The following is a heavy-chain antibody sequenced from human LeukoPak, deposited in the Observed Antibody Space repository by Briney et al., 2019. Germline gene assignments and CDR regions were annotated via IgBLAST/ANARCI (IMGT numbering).Heavy chain of an antibody. CDR3: ARVIAVYYFDY. Sequence: SETLSLTCTVSGGFISVSTHFWGWIRQPPGKRLEWIGSISYSGSTYFNPSLKSRVTISVGTSKNQFSLKLSSVTAADTAVYYCARVIAVYYFDYWGQGTLVTVSS. V-gene: IGHV4-39*07. CDR1: GGFISVSTHF. D-gene: IGHD6-19*01. J-gene: IGHJ4*02. CDR2: ISYSGST.